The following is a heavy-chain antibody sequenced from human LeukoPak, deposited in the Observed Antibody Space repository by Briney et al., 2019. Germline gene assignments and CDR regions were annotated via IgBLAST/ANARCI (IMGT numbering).Heavy chain of an antibody. CDR2: ISSSSSYI. V-gene: IGHV3-21*01. CDR3: ARVTYYDSSGYYVFDY. CDR1: GFTFSSYS. D-gene: IGHD3-22*01. Sequence: GGSLRLSCAASGFTFSSYSMNWVRQAPGKGLEWVSSISSSSSYIYYADSVKGRFTISRDNAKNSLYPQMNSLRAEDTAVYYCARVTYYDSSGYYVFDYWGQGALVTVSS. J-gene: IGHJ4*02.